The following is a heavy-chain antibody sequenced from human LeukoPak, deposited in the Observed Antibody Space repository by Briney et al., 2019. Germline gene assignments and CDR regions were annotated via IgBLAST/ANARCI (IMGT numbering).Heavy chain of an antibody. CDR2: ISGSGGST. CDR3: AKVGDCTNGVCYYYYYMDV. CDR1: GFTFSSYA. J-gene: IGHJ6*03. V-gene: IGHV3-23*01. D-gene: IGHD2-8*01. Sequence: PGGSLRLSYAASGFTFSSYAMSWVRQAPGKGLEWVSAISGSGGSTYYADSVKGRFTISRDNSKNTLYLQMNSLRAEDTAVYYCAKVGDCTNGVCYYYYYMDVWGKGTTVTVSS.